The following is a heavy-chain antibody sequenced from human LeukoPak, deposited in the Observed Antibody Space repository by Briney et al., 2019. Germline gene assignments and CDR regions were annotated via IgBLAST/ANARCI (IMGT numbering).Heavy chain of an antibody. Sequence: GGPVTLLCAASGFPYSSYRVLWPPHAPGKGVVGVGYICYDGNRIHYVHHVTGHYTFSRDNSKNTLYLQMNSLRAQDTDVLYFAKGGGYDWKGIDYCRRGSVVTVS. CDR1: GFPYSSYR. CDR3: AKGGGYDWKGIDY. CDR2: ICYDGNRI. V-gene: IGHV3-30*02. J-gene: IGHJ4*02. D-gene: IGHD5-12*01.